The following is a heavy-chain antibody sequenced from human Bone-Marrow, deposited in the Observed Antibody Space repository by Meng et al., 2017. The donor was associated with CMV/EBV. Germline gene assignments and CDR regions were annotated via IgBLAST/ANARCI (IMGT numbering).Heavy chain of an antibody. Sequence: SQALSLTLAILGVSVPNQSDAWNWTRQSPSRGLEWLGRTYYRYKWYNDYAVSVKNRITINPDTSKNQFSLQLNSVTPEDTVVYYCARVGGPYCSGGSCYLLSAIDIWGQGTMVTVSS. CDR2: TYYRYKWYN. V-gene: IGHV6-1*01. J-gene: IGHJ3*02. D-gene: IGHD2-15*01. CDR3: ARVGGPYCSGGSCYLLSAIDI. CDR1: GVSVPNQSDA.